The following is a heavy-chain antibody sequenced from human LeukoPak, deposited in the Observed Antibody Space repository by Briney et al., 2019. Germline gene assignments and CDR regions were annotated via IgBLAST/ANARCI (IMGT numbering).Heavy chain of an antibody. D-gene: IGHD1-1*01. J-gene: IGHJ4*02. CDR1: GYTLTELS. V-gene: IGHV1-24*01. Sequence: ASVKVSCKVSGYTLTELSMHWVRQAPGKGLEWMGGFDPEDGETIYAQKFQGRVTMTEDTSTDTAYMELSGLRSEDTAVYYCATAAVPFERGSYYFDYWGQGTLVTVSS. CDR3: ATAAVPFERGSYYFDY. CDR2: FDPEDGET.